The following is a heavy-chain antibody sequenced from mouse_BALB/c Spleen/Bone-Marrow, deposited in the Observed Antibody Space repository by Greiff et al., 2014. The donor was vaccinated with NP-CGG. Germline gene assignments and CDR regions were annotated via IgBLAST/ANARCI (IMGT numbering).Heavy chain of an antibody. D-gene: IGHD1-1*01. CDR1: GYTFTSYW. CDR2: IDPSDSYT. V-gene: IGHV1S127*01. CDR3: TRRDTTVERAWFAY. Sequence: QVQLQQSGAELVKPGASVKMSCKASGYTFTSYWMHWVKQRPGQGLEWIGTIDPSDSYTSYNQKFKDKATLTVDTSSSTAYMQLSSLTSEDSAVYYCTRRDTTVERAWFAYWGQGTLVTVSA. J-gene: IGHJ3*01.